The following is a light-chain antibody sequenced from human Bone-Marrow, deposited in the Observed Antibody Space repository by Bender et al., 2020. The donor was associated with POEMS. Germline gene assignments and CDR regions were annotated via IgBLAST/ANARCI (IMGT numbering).Light chain of an antibody. CDR3: CSHAGGTTYV. Sequence: QSALTQPASVSGSPGQSITISCTGTSSDVGGYNYVSWYQQHPGKAPKLLIYDVSHRPSGISDRFSGSKSGNMASLTISGLQSEDEADYYCCSHAGGTTYVFGTGTKVTVL. J-gene: IGLJ1*01. CDR1: SSDVGGYNY. V-gene: IGLV2-14*03. CDR2: DVS.